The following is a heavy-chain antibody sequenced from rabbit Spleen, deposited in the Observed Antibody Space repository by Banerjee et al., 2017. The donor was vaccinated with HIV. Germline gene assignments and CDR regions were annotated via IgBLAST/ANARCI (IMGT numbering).Heavy chain of an antibody. J-gene: IGHJ4*01. D-gene: IGHD2-1*01. CDR3: ARGGDNDSFDYFIL. V-gene: IGHV1S45*01. Sequence: QEQLEESGGDLVKPEGSLTLTCTASGFSFSSNYWICWVRQAPGKGLEWIACIYAGSSGSTWYASWAKGRFTISKTSSTTVTLQMPSLTAADTATYFCARGGDNDSFDYFILWGQGTLVTVS. CDR2: IYAGSSGST. CDR1: GFSFSSNYW.